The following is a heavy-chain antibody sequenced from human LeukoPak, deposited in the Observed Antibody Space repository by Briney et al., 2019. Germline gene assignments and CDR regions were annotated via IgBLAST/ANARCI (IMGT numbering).Heavy chain of an antibody. D-gene: IGHD3-22*01. CDR2: IIPIFGTA. V-gene: IGHV1-69*05. CDR1: GGAFSSYA. Sequence: SVKVSCKASGGAFSSYAISWVRQAPGQGLEWMGRIIPIFGTANYAQKFQGRVTITTDESTSTAYMELSSLRSEDTAVYYCARVPDSSAWTFDPWGQGTLVTVSS. CDR3: ARVPDSSAWTFDP. J-gene: IGHJ5*02.